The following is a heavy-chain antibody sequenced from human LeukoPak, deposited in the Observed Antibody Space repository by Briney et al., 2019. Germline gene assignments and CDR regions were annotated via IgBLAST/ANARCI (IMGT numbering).Heavy chain of an antibody. CDR3: ARGSPSEYCSSTSCYGGDEYCDY. CDR2: INQDGSEK. Sequence: GGSLRLSCTASGFTFSTYWMSWVRQSPGQGLEWVANINQDGSEKYCMDSVKGRFTISRDNSKNTLYLKMGSLRAEDMAVYYCARGSPSEYCSSTSCYGGDEYCDYWGQGTLVTVSS. V-gene: IGHV3-7*01. D-gene: IGHD2-2*01. CDR1: GFTFSTYW. J-gene: IGHJ4*02.